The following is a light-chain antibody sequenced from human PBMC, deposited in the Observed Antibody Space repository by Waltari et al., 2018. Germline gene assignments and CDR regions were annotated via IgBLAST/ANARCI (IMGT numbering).Light chain of an antibody. CDR3: CSYTGSSTSYG. V-gene: IGLV2-23*01. Sequence: QSALSQPASVSGSPGQSLTITCTGVSTDLASYNLVDCYQHHPNRAPKLIIYEATKRPSGISHRFSGAKSGATASLRISGLQADDEADYYCCSYTGSSTSYGCGGGTKVTVL. J-gene: IGLJ1*01. CDR1: STDLASYNL. CDR2: EAT.